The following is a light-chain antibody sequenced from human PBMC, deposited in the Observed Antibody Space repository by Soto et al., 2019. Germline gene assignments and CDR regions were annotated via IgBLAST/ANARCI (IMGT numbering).Light chain of an antibody. V-gene: IGKV1-13*02. CDR2: DVS. J-gene: IGKJ5*01. CDR3: QQFNSYTIN. Sequence: AIQLTQSPSSLSASVGDRVTITCRASQDIRGALAWYQQKPGKAPKILIYDVSTLESGVPSWFSGSSSGTDFTLTISSLQPVDFATYYCQQFNSYTINFGKGTRLEIK. CDR1: QDIRGA.